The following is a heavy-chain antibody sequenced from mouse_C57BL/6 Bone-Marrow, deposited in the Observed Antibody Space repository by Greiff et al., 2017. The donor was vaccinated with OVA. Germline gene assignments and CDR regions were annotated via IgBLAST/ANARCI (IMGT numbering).Heavy chain of an antibody. CDR3: AHKGWYFDV. CDR1: GFTFSSYG. J-gene: IGHJ1*03. CDR2: ISSGGSYT. D-gene: IGHD6-1*01. V-gene: IGHV5-6*01. Sequence: VQLKESGGDLVKPGGSLKLSCAASGFTFSSYGMSWVRQTPDKRLEWVATISSGGSYTYYPDSVKGRFTISRDNAKNTLYLQMSSLKSEDTARYYCAHKGWYFDVWGTGTTVTVSA.